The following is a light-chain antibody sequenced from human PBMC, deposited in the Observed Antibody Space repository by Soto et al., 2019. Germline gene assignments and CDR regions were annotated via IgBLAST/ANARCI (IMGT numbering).Light chain of an antibody. J-gene: IGKJ1*01. CDR1: QSIASY. V-gene: IGKV1-39*01. Sequence: DIQRTQSPSSLSASVGDRVTITCRASQSIASYLNWYQQKPGKAPKLLIYAESTLQGGVTLRFSGSGSGTDFTLTITSLQPEDFATYYCQQSYTSPGKFGQGTKVAI. CDR2: AES. CDR3: QQSYTSPGK.